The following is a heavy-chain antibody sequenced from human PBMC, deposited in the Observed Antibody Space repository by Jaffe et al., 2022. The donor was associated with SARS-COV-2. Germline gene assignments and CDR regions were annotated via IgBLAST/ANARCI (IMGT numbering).Heavy chain of an antibody. CDR3: AKDPIVALIAGFVAFDI. V-gene: IGHV3-23*01. CDR1: GFTFSDYA. J-gene: IGHJ3*02. CDR2: FSVSGDNT. Sequence: EVQLLESGGGISQPGGSLRLSCVASGFTFSDYAMSWVRQAPGKGLEWVSTFSVSGDNTYYADSVKGRFTVSRDNSRNTLYLQMNNLRDEDTAVYYCAKDPIVALIAGFVAFDIRGQGTMVTVSS. D-gene: IGHD5-12*01.